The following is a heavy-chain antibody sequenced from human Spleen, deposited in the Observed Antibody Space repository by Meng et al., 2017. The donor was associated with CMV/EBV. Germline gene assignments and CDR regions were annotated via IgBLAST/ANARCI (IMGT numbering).Heavy chain of an antibody. D-gene: IGHD6-19*01. Sequence: ASVKVSCKASGYTFTGYYMHWVRQAPGQGLEWMGWINPNSGGTNYAQKFQGRVTMTRDTSISTAYMELSRLRSDDTAVYYCARVSYSSGWDRFDPWGQGTLVTVSS. CDR1: GYTFTGYY. V-gene: IGHV1-2*02. CDR3: ARVSYSSGWDRFDP. J-gene: IGHJ5*02. CDR2: INPNSGGT.